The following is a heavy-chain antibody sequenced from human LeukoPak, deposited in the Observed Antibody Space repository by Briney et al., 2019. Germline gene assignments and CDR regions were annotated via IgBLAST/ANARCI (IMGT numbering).Heavy chain of an antibody. V-gene: IGHV3-48*04. Sequence: GGSLRLSCSVSGFTFSSYSMNWVRQAPGKGLERISYISSSSTSIYYADSVKGRFTISRDNAKNSLYLQMNSLRAEDTAVYYCAELGITMIGGVWGKGTTVTISS. CDR2: ISSSSTSI. J-gene: IGHJ6*04. CDR3: AELGITMIGGV. CDR1: GFTFSSYS. D-gene: IGHD3-10*02.